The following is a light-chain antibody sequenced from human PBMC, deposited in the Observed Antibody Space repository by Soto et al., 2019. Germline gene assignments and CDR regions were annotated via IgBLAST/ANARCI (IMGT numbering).Light chain of an antibody. Sequence: LTQPASVSGSPGQSITISCTGTSSDVGAYNFVSWYQHHPGRAPKLIIYEVTIRPSGVSNRFSGSKSGNTASLTISGLQAEDEADYYCSSYTTSTPYVFGSGTKVTVL. CDR2: EVT. V-gene: IGLV2-14*01. CDR3: SSYTTSTPYV. CDR1: SSDVGAYNF. J-gene: IGLJ1*01.